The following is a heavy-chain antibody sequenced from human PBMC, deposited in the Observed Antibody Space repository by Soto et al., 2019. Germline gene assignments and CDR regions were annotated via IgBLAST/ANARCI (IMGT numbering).Heavy chain of an antibody. CDR3: ARSSGCYHWFDP. Sequence: ASVKVSCKASGYTFTGYYMHWVRQAPGQGLEWMGWINPNSGGTNYAQKFQGRVTMTRDTSISTAYMELSRLRSDDTAVYYCARSSGCYHWFDPWGQGTLVTVSS. CDR1: GYTFTGYY. V-gene: IGHV1-2*02. J-gene: IGHJ5*02. D-gene: IGHD6-19*01. CDR2: INPNSGGT.